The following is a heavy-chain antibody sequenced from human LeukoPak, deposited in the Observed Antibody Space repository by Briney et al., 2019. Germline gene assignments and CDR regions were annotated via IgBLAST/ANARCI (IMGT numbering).Heavy chain of an antibody. J-gene: IGHJ4*02. CDR1: GFTFSNHW. CDR3: AREWDS. V-gene: IGHV3-48*01. Sequence: GGSLRLSCEASGFTFSNHWMHWVRQAPGKGLEWVSHISSDSRTIQYADSVRGRFTISRDNAKNILFLQMNSLRAEDTAIYYCAREWDSWGQGTLVTVSS. CDR2: ISSDSRTI.